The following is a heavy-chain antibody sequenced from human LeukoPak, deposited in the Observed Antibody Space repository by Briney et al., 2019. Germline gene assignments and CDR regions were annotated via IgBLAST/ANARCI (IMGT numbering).Heavy chain of an antibody. J-gene: IGHJ4*02. CDR1: GFTFSQYY. Sequence: SGGSLRLSCAASGFTFSQYYMTWIRQAPGKGLEWISYISSSSSYTNYADSVKGRFTISRANDKNTVYLQMNSLRADDTAVYYCARDLSRPTVWGQGTLVTVSS. CDR2: ISSSSSYT. V-gene: IGHV3-11*05. CDR3: ARDLSRPTV.